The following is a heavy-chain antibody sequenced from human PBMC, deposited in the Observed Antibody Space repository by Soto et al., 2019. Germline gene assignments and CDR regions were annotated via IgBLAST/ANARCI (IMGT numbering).Heavy chain of an antibody. CDR2: INHSGST. CDR1: GGSFSGYY. V-gene: IGHV4-34*01. CDR3: AKHHQPPTGDTDI. D-gene: IGHD7-27*01. J-gene: IGHJ3*02. Sequence: SETLSLTCAVYGGSFSGYYWSWIRQPPGKGLEWIGEINHSGSTKYNPSPKTRVTISVDTSKNKFSLRLSSATAADTAVDYSAKHHQPPTGDTDIWGQGTMVTVSS.